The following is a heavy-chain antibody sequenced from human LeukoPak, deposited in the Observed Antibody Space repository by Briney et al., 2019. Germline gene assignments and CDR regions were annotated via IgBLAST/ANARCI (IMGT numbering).Heavy chain of an antibody. CDR1: GFTFDDYG. J-gene: IGHJ3*02. Sequence: PGGSPGLSCAASGFTFDDYGMSWVRQAPGKGLEWVSGINWNGGSTGYADSVKGRFTISRDNSKNTLCLQMNSLRADDTAVYYCAKDWPSEWQQLPDYDAFDIWGQGTMVTVSS. D-gene: IGHD6-13*01. CDR3: AKDWPSEWQQLPDYDAFDI. CDR2: INWNGGST. V-gene: IGHV3-20*04.